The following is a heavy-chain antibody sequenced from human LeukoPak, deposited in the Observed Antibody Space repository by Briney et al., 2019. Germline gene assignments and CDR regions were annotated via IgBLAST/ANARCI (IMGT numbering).Heavy chain of an antibody. CDR3: AGYSYGVRPS. D-gene: IGHD5-18*01. CDR1: GDSVSSNSAA. CDR2: TYYRSKWYN. J-gene: IGHJ5*02. V-gene: IGHV6-1*01. Sequence: SQTLSLTCVLSGDSVSSNSAAWNWIRQSPSRGLEWLGRTYYRSKWYNDYAVSVKSRITINPDASKNQFSLHLSSVTPEDTAVYYCAGYSYGVRPSWGQGTLVTVSS.